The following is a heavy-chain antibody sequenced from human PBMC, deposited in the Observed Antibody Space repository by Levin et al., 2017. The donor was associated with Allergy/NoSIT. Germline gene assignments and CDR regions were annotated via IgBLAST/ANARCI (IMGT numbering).Heavy chain of an antibody. CDR1: GFTFSSYW. CDR3: ARDDVANCGGDCSTFDY. V-gene: IGHV3-7*01. D-gene: IGHD2-21*02. Sequence: SCTASGFTFSSYWMSWVRQAPGKGLEWVPNIQQNGGDKYYVDSVKGRFTISRDNAKNSLYLQMNSLRAEDTAVYYCARDDVANCGGDCSTFDYWGQGTLVTVSS. J-gene: IGHJ4*02. CDR2: IQQNGGDK.